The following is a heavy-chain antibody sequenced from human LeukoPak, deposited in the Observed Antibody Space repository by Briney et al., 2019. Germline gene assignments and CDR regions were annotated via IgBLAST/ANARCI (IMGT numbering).Heavy chain of an antibody. Sequence: PGRSLRLSCKASGFTFGDYAMSWVRQAPGKGLEWVSAISGSGDSTYYADSVKGRFTISRDNSKNTLYLQMNSLRAEDTAVYYCARYYGSGSFWTDYWGQGTLVTVSS. D-gene: IGHD3-10*01. J-gene: IGHJ4*02. CDR1: GFTFGDYA. CDR2: ISGSGDST. V-gene: IGHV3-23*01. CDR3: ARYYGSGSFWTDY.